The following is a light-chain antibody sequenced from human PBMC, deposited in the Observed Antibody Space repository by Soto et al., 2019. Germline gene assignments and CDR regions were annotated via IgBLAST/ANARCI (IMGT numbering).Light chain of an antibody. CDR1: QSVTSSS. Sequence: IVLMQSPDTLSLSPGERVTLSCRASQSVTSSSLAWYQQKPGQAPRLLISGGSRRAAGIPDRFSGSGSGTDFTLTIDRLEPEDFAVYYCQYYGSSMWTFGQGTKVDIK. V-gene: IGKV3-20*01. J-gene: IGKJ1*01. CDR2: GGS. CDR3: QYYGSSMWT.